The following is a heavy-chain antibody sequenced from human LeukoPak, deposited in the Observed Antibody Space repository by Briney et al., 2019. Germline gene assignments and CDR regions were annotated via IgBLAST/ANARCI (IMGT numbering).Heavy chain of an antibody. CDR1: GYTFTSYY. CDR3: ARGRVVPAAMGAFDI. CDR2: INPSGGST. J-gene: IGHJ3*02. Sequence: ASVKVSCKASGYTFTSYYMHWVRQAPGQGLEWMGIINPSGGSTSYAQKFQGRVTMTRDTSTSTVYMELSSLRSEDTAVYYCARGRVVPAAMGAFDIWGQGTMVTVSS. D-gene: IGHD2-2*01. V-gene: IGHV1-46*01.